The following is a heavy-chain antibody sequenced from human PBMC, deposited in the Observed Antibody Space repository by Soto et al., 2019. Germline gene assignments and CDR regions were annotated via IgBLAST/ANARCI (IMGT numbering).Heavy chain of an antibody. CDR3: ARGRLWSPGGVPADMDF. J-gene: IGHJ6*03. V-gene: IGHV1-8*01. D-gene: IGHD2-2*01. Sequence: ASVTVSCQASGYTFTSYDINWVRQATGQGLEWMGWMNPNSGNTGYAQKFQGRVTMTRNTSISTAYMELSSLRSEDTAVYYCARGRLWSPGGVPADMDFWGKGTTVTVSS. CDR1: GYTFTSYD. CDR2: MNPNSGNT.